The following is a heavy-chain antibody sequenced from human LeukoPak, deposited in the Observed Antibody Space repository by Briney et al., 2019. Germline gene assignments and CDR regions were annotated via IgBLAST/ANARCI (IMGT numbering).Heavy chain of an antibody. CDR3: ARFRAIPKYFDY. CDR2: IYYSGST. D-gene: IGHD2-2*01. CDR1: GGSISSGGYY. V-gene: IGHV4-31*03. Sequence: KSSQTLSLTCTVSGGSISSGGYYWSWIRQHPGKGLEWIGYIYYSGSTYYNPSLKSRVTISVDTSKNQFSLKLSSVTAADTAVYYCARFRAIPKYFDYWGQGTLVTVSS. J-gene: IGHJ4*02.